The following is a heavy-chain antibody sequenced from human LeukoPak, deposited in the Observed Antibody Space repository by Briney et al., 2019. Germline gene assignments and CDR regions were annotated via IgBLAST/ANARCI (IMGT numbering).Heavy chain of an antibody. J-gene: IGHJ4*02. D-gene: IGHD2-8*02. CDR2: IAHHGSNK. CDR3: AKGGSWSCTD. CDR1: GFTFSSYA. Sequence: GGSLRLSCAASGFTFSSYAMHWVRQAPGKGLEWVAYIAHHGSNKYYADSVKGRFTISRDNSKRTLYLQMNNLRADDTAVYYCAKGGSWSCTDWGQGALVTVSS. V-gene: IGHV3-30*02.